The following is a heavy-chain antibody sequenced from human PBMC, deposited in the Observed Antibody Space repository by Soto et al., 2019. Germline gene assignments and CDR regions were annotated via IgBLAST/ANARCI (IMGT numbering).Heavy chain of an antibody. D-gene: IGHD5-12*01. Sequence: GGSLRLSCAAPGFTFSTYALSWVRQAPGKGLEWVSTITGSGGGTDHADSVKGRFIISRDNSKGTLFLQMNSLRAEDTAIYYCAKDQSGYAFDYWGQGTLVTVSS. V-gene: IGHV3-23*01. CDR2: ITGSGGGT. J-gene: IGHJ4*02. CDR3: AKDQSGYAFDY. CDR1: GFTFSTYA.